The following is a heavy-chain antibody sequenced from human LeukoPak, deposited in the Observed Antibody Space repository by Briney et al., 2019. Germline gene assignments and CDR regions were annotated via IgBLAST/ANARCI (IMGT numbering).Heavy chain of an antibody. CDR2: IYYSGST. Sequence: PSETLSLTCAVYGGSFSGYYWSWIRQHPGKGLEWIGYIYYSGSTYYNPSLRSRVTISVDTSKNQFPLKLSSVTAADTAVYFCARRRVVVASTDGASGAFDIWGQGTMVTVSS. CDR3: ARRRVVVASTDGASGAFDI. J-gene: IGHJ3*02. CDR1: GGSFSGYY. V-gene: IGHV4-31*11. D-gene: IGHD2-15*01.